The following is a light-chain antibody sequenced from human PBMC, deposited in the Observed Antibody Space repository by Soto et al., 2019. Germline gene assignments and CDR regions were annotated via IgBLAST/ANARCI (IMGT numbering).Light chain of an antibody. CDR3: QQYGSSPT. J-gene: IGKJ5*01. V-gene: IGKV3-11*01. CDR2: DAS. CDR1: QGVGSY. Sequence: EIVLTQSPATLSLSPGERATLSCRASQGVGSYLAWYQRKPGQAPRLLIYDASNRATGIPARFSGSGSGTDFTLTISSLEPEDFAVYYCQQYGSSPTFGQGTRLEIK.